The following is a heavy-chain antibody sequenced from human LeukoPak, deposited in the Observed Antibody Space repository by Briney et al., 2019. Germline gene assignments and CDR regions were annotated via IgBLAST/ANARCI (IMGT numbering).Heavy chain of an antibody. D-gene: IGHD6-6*01. V-gene: IGHV4-59*08. J-gene: IGHJ4*02. Sequence: SETLSLTCTVSGGSISGYYWTWIRQPPGKGLEWIGYIYSSGSTNYNPSLKSRVTISVDTSKNQFSLRLSSVTAADTAVYYCARHRYTSSSSYFDLWGQGTLVTVSS. CDR1: GGSISGYY. CDR3: ARHRYTSSSSYFDL. CDR2: IYSSGST.